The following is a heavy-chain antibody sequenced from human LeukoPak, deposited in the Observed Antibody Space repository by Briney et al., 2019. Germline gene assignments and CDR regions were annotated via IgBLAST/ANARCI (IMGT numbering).Heavy chain of an antibody. CDR3: AREQYYDFWSGPWYYYGMDV. CDR1: GFTFSSYW. D-gene: IGHD3-3*01. J-gene: IGHJ6*02. CDR2: INSDGSST. V-gene: IGHV3-74*01. Sequence: GGSLRLSCSASGFTFSSYWMHWVRQVPGKGLVWVSRINSDGSSTSYADSVKGRFTISRDNDKNTLYLQMKSLRAEDTAVYYCAREQYYDFWSGPWYYYGMDVRGQGTTVTVSS.